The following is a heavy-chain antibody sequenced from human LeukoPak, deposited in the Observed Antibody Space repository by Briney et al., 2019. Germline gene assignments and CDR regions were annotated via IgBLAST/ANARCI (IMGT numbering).Heavy chain of an antibody. CDR2: IRYDGSNK. CDR3: AKSTSSPFYYYYYMDV. D-gene: IGHD2-2*01. V-gene: IGHV3-30*02. J-gene: IGHJ6*03. Sequence: GGSLRLSCAASGFTFSSYGMHWVRQAPGKGLEWVAFIRYDGSNKYYADSVKGRFTISRDNSKNTLYLQMNSLRAEDTAVYYCAKSTSSPFYYYYYMDVWGKGTTVTIPS. CDR1: GFTFSSYG.